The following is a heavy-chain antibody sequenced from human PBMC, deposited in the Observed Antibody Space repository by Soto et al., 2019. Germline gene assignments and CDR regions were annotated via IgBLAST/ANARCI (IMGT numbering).Heavy chain of an antibody. CDR2: VSGGAGHNT. CDR1: GFAFNEYA. V-gene: IGHV3-23*01. CDR3: ANVRA. Sequence: GGSLRLSCVDSGFAFNEYAMNWVRQAPGKGLEWVSAVSGGAGHNTYYADSVRGRFTISRDNSKSTIYLQMNSLRAEDTALYYCANVRAWGQGTLVTVSS. J-gene: IGHJ5*02. D-gene: IGHD3-10*01.